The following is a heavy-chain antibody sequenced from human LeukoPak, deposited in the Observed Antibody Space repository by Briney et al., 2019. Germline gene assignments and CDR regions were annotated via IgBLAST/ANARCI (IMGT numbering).Heavy chain of an antibody. CDR3: ARLRGYCSSTSCLNNWFDP. CDR2: IYPGDSDT. J-gene: IGHJ5*02. D-gene: IGHD2-2*01. CDR1: GYSFTSYW. V-gene: IGHV5-51*01. Sequence: KSGESLKISCKGSGYSFTSYWIGWVRQMPGKGLEWMGIIYPGDSDTRYSPSFQGQVTISADKSISTAYLQWSSLKASDTAMYHSARLRGYCSSTSCLNNWFDPWGQGTLVTVSS.